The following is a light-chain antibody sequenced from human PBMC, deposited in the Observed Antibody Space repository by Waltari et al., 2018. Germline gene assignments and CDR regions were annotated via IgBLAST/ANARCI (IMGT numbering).Light chain of an antibody. CDR1: QSVLHRTNYKNY. V-gene: IGKV4-1*01. CDR3: QHHYTPLIP. J-gene: IGKJ4*01. Sequence: DIVMTKSTDTLAVSLGERATINCKSSQSVLHRTNYKNYLAWYQQQPVQPPKLLIYWASTRESGVPSRFSGSGSGTAFTLTLPILPAEDVAVSSCQHHYTPLIPFGGGTK. CDR2: WAS.